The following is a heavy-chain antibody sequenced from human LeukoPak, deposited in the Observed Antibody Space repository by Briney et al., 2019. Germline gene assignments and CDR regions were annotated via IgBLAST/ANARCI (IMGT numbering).Heavy chain of an antibody. Sequence: GRSLRLSCAASGFTFSNAWMSWVRQAPGKGLEWVGRIKSKTDGGTADYAAPVKGRFTISRDDSKNTLYLQMNSLKTEDTAVYYCTTEYYSGYDLGGYWGQGALVTVSS. CDR3: TTEYYSGYDLGGY. CDR2: IKSKTDGGTA. J-gene: IGHJ4*02. CDR1: GFTFSNAW. D-gene: IGHD5-12*01. V-gene: IGHV3-15*01.